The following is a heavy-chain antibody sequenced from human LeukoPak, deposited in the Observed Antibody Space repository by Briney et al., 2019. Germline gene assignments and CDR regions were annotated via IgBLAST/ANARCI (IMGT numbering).Heavy chain of an antibody. Sequence: AGGSLRLSCAASGFTFSSYSMNWVRQAPGKGLEWVSSISSSSSYIYYADSVKGRFTISRDNARNSLYLQMNSLRAEDTAVYYCARGEWSSSPFDYWGQGTLVTVSS. CDR1: GFTFSSYS. J-gene: IGHJ4*02. V-gene: IGHV3-21*01. CDR3: ARGEWSSSPFDY. D-gene: IGHD6-6*01. CDR2: ISSSSSYI.